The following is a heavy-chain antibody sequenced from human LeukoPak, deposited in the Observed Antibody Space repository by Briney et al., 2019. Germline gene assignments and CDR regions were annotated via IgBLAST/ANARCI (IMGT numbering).Heavy chain of an antibody. V-gene: IGHV3-23*01. CDR2: ISGSGRT. D-gene: IGHD6-19*01. CDR1: GFTSSTYT. CDR3: AKFKAGSDAFDI. Sequence: GGSLRLSCAASGFTSSTYTMSWVRQAPGKGLEWVSNISGSGRTYYADSVKGRFTISRDNFKNTLYLQMNSLRVEDTAIYYCAKFKAGSDAFDIWGQGTMVTVSS. J-gene: IGHJ3*02.